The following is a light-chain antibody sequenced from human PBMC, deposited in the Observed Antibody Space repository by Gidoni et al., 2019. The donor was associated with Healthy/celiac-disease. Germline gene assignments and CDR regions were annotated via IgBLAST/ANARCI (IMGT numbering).Light chain of an antibody. Sequence: EIVFTQSPVTLSLSPGERATLSCRASQSVSSSYLAWYQQKPGQAPRLLIYGASSRATGIPDRFSGSGSGTDFTLTISRLEPEDCAVYYCQQYGSSPPWTFGQGTKVEIK. V-gene: IGKV3-20*01. CDR2: GAS. J-gene: IGKJ1*01. CDR1: QSVSSSY. CDR3: QQYGSSPPWT.